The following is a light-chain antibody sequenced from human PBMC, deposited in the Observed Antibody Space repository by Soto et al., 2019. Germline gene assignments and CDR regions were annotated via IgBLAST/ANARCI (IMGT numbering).Light chain of an antibody. CDR2: DVT. CDR3: TSYTSTSTYV. Sequence: QSVLTQPASVSGPPGQSITISCTGTSSDVGAYNNVSWYQHHPGKAPRLVIYDVTNRPSGISDRFSGSKSGNTASLTISGLLAEDEADYYCTSYTSTSTYVFGTGTKLTVL. V-gene: IGLV2-14*01. CDR1: SSDVGAYNN. J-gene: IGLJ1*01.